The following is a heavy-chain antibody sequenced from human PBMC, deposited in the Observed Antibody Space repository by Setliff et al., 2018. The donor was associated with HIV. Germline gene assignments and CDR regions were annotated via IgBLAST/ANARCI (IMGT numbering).Heavy chain of an antibody. D-gene: IGHD3-3*01. Sequence: TETLSLTCTVSGGSMNSHYWSWIRQSPGRGLEWIGYIYYSVSTKYNPSLKSRVSMSIDTSKNQFSLKMSSVTAADTAVYYCARGVVDYDFWSGSGDYYYMDVWGKGATVTVSS. V-gene: IGHV4-59*11. J-gene: IGHJ6*03. CDR1: GGSMNSHY. CDR3: ARGVVDYDFWSGSGDYYYMDV. CDR2: IYYSVST.